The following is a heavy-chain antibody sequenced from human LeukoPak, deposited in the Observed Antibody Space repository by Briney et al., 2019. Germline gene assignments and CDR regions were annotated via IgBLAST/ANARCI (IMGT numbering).Heavy chain of an antibody. Sequence: SETLSLTCTVSGGSISSSGYYWGWIRQPPGKGLEWIGSIHYIGSTLYNPSLKSRVTISVGTSMKQFSLRLSSVTAADTAVYYCARGPGPFWSGYSRYYYYYGMDVWGQGTTVTVSS. D-gene: IGHD3-3*01. J-gene: IGHJ6*02. CDR1: GGSISSSGYY. V-gene: IGHV4-39*01. CDR3: ARGPGPFWSGYSRYYYYYGMDV. CDR2: IHYIGST.